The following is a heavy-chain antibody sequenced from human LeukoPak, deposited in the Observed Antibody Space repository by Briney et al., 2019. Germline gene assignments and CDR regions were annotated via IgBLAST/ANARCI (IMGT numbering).Heavy chain of an antibody. D-gene: IGHD3-22*01. CDR3: AKDSLLSDYYDSSGYPTLDY. J-gene: IGHJ4*02. CDR1: GFTFSSYV. Sequence: PGGSLRLSCAASGFTFSSYVMSWVRQAPGKGLECVSAISSSGGSTYYADSVKGRFTISRDNSKNTLYLQMNSLRAEDTAVYYCAKDSLLSDYYDSSGYPTLDYWGQGTLVTVSS. CDR2: ISSSGGST. V-gene: IGHV3-23*01.